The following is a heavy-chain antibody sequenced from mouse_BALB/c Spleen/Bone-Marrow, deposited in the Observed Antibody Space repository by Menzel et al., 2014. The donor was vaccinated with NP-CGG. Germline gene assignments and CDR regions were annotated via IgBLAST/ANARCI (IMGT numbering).Heavy chain of an antibody. CDR2: IDPANGNT. D-gene: IGHD2-4*01. V-gene: IGHV14-3*02. J-gene: IGHJ3*01. CDR1: GFNIKDTY. CDR3: AVYDYGGFDY. Sequence: SGAELVKPGASVKLSCTASGFNIKDTYMRWVKQRPEQGLEWIGRIDPANGNTKDDPKFQGKAPIAADTSSNTACLQLSSLTSEDTAVYSCAVYDYGGFDYWGQGTLVTVSA.